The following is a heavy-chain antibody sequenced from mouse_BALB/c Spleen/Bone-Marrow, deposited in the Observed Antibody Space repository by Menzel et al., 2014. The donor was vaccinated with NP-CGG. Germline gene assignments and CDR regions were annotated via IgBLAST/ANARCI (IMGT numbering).Heavy chain of an antibody. CDR3: ARPNYDGFAY. CDR1: GYSFTSYW. Sequence: QVQLQQSGPQLVRPGASVKISCKASGYSFTSYWMHWVKQRPGQGLEWIGMIDPSDSETRLNQKFKDKATLTVDKSSSTAYMQLSSPTSEDSAVYYCARPNYDGFAYWGQGTLVTVSA. V-gene: IGHV1S126*01. D-gene: IGHD1-1*01. J-gene: IGHJ3*01. CDR2: IDPSDSET.